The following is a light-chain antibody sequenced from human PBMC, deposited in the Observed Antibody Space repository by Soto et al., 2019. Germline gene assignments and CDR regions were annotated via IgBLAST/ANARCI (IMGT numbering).Light chain of an antibody. CDR2: GVS. Sequence: QSALTQPAFVCGSPGQSITISCTGTSSDVGGYNYVSWYQQPPGKAPKLMIYGVSNRPSGVSNRFSGSKSGNTASLNISGLQAEDEADYYCSSYTSSSTLFGGGTKLTVL. V-gene: IGLV2-14*01. CDR1: SSDVGGYNY. CDR3: SSYTSSSTL. J-gene: IGLJ2*01.